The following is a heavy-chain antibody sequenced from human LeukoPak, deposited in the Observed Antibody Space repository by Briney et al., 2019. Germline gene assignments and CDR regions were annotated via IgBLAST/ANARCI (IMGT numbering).Heavy chain of an antibody. CDR1: GFTFSSYA. D-gene: IGHD6-6*01. Sequence: PGGSLRLSCAASGFTFSSYAMHWVRQAPGKGLEWVAVISYDGSNKYYADSVKGRFTISRDNSKNTLYLQMNSLRAEDTAVYYCAPARGSSSLDYWGQGTLVTVSS. CDR2: ISYDGSNK. J-gene: IGHJ4*02. V-gene: IGHV3-30-3*01. CDR3: APARGSSSLDY.